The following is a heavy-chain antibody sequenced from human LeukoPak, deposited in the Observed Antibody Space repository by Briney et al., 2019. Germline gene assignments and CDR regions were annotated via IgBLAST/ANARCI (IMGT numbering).Heavy chain of an antibody. CDR2: INSDGSIT. D-gene: IGHD3-10*01. Sequence: GGSLRLCCAASGFTFSSSWMHWGRQAPGKGLVWVSHINSDGSITSYADSVKGRFTISRDNAKNTLSLQMNSLRAEDTAVYYCASSGSYGYWGQGTLVTVSS. CDR1: GFTFSSSW. CDR3: ASSGSYGY. V-gene: IGHV3-74*01. J-gene: IGHJ4*02.